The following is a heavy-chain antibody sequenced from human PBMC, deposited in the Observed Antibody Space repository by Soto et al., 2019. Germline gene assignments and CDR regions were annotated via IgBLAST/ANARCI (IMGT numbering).Heavy chain of an antibody. J-gene: IGHJ4*02. CDR3: ARDGLLGYFDY. Sequence: QVQLVESGGGVVQPGRSLRLSCAASGFTFSSYAMHWVRQAPGKGLEWVAVISYDGSNKYYEDSVKGRFTISRDNSKNTLYLQMNSLRAEDTAVYYCARDGLLGYFDYWGQATLVTVSS. CDR2: ISYDGSNK. V-gene: IGHV3-30-3*01. CDR1: GFTFSSYA. D-gene: IGHD3-16*01.